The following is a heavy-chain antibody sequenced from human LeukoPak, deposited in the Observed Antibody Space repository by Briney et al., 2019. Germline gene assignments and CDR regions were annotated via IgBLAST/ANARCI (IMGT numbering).Heavy chain of an antibody. CDR1: GDSISSGDYY. D-gene: IGHD3-16*01. CDR3: ARDHLRLGLSLYYYYGMDV. CDR2: IYYGGST. J-gene: IGHJ6*04. V-gene: IGHV4-30-4*01. Sequence: SETLSLTCTVSGDSISSGDYYWSWIRQPPGKGLEWIGYIYYGGSTYYNPSLKSRVTISVDTSKNQFSLKLSSVTAADTAVYYCARDHLRLGLSLYYYYGMDVWGKGTTVTVSS.